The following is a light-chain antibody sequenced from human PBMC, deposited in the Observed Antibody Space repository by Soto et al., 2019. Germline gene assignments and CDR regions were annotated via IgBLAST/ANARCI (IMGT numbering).Light chain of an antibody. CDR2: DVS. V-gene: IGLV2-14*01. Sequence: QSVLAQPASVSGSPGQSITISCTGTSSDVGGYSYVSWYQQLPGKAPKLMIYDVSDRPSGVSNRFSGSKSGNKASLTISGLQAEDEADYYCSSYTRSSRYVFGTGTKVTVL. CDR1: SSDVGGYSY. CDR3: SSYTRSSRYV. J-gene: IGLJ1*01.